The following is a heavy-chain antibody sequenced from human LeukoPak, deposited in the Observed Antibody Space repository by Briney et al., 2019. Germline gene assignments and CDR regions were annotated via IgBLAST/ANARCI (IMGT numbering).Heavy chain of an antibody. Sequence: KTSETLSLTCTVSGGSISSYYWSWIRQPPGKGLEWIGYIYYSGSTNYNPSLKSRVTISVDTSKNQFSLNLKSVTAADTAVYYCARGSYGINSVDYWGQGTLVTVSS. CDR3: ARGSYGINSVDY. D-gene: IGHD3-9*01. CDR2: IYYSGST. CDR1: GGSISSYY. J-gene: IGHJ4*02. V-gene: IGHV4-59*12.